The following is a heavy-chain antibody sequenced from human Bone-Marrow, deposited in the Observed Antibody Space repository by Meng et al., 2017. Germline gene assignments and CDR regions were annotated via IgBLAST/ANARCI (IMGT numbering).Heavy chain of an antibody. Sequence: SVKVSCKASGGTFSSYAISWVRQAPGQGLEWMGGIIPMFGTANYAQKFQGRVTITADESTSTAYMELSSLRSEDTAVYYCARETTGTTGADYWGQGTLVTVSS. V-gene: IGHV1-69*13. D-gene: IGHD1-7*01. J-gene: IGHJ4*02. CDR3: ARETTGTTGADY. CDR1: GGTFSSYA. CDR2: IIPMFGTA.